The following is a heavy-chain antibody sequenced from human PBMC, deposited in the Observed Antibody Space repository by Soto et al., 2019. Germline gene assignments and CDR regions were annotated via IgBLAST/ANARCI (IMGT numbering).Heavy chain of an antibody. V-gene: IGHV1-69*13. D-gene: IGHD6-6*01. CDR1: AGTFSSYA. CDR3: ARDAYRSSSMSFDP. Sequence: SVKVSCKAAAGTFSSYAISWVRQAPGQGLEWMGGIIPIFGTANYAQKFQGRVTITADESTSTAYMELSSLRSEDTAVYYCARDAYRSSSMSFDPWGQGNLVTVS. J-gene: IGHJ5*02. CDR2: IIPIFGTA.